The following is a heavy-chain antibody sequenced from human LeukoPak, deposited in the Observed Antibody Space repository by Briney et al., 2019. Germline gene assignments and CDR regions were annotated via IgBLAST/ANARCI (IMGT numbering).Heavy chain of an antibody. CDR3: TTDPGDYEIY. D-gene: IGHD4-17*01. CDR2: IKSKTDGGTV. CDR1: GITFSDYY. V-gene: IGHV3-15*01. Sequence: GGSLRLSCAASGITFSDYYMSWIRQAPGKGLEWVGRIKSKTDGGTVDYAAPVKGRFTISRDDSKNTLSLQMNSLKTEDTAVYYCTTDPGDYEIYWGQGTLVTVSS. J-gene: IGHJ4*02.